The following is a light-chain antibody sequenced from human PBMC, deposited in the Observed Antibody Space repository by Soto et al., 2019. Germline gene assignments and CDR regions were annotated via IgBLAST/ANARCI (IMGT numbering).Light chain of an antibody. CDR2: DVT. J-gene: IGLJ2*01. V-gene: IGLV2-8*01. CDR3: SSYAGSNNHVV. Sequence: QSALTQPASASGSPGQSVTISCTGTSSDVGGYNYVSWYQQHPGKAPKLMIYDVTKRPSGVPDRFSGSRSGNTASLTVSGLQAEDEADYYCSSYAGSNNHVVFGGGTKLTVL. CDR1: SSDVGGYNY.